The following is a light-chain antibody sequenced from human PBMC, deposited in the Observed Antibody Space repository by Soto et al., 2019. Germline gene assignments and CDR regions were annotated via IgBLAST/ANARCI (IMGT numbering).Light chain of an antibody. Sequence: DIQMTQSPSSLSASVGYTVTITCHATQDISNCLNWYQQKPGKAPNLLIYDASKLERGVSSRFSGSGSGTEFTLTISNLQSEDFAVYFCQQYHNWPPITFGQGTRLEIK. CDR2: DAS. J-gene: IGKJ5*01. CDR1: QDISNC. V-gene: IGKV1-33*01. CDR3: QQYHNWPPIT.